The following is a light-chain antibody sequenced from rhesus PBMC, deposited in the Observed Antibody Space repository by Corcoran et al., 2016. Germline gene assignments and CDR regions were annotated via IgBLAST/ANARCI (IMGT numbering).Light chain of an antibody. CDR3: LQHNSYPLT. J-gene: IGKJ4*01. CDR2: GAP. Sequence: DIQMTQSPSSLSASVGDTVTITCRARQGISSYLNWFQQKPGKAPKLLIYGAPNLESGVPSRFSGSGSGTDFTLTISSLQPEYFAAYYCLQHNSYPLTFGGGTKVEIK. CDR1: QGISSY. V-gene: IGKV1-28*03.